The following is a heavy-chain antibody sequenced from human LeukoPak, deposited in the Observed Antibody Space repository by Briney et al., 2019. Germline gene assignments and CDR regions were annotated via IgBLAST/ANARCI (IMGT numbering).Heavy chain of an antibody. Sequence: PGGSLRLSCAASGFTFSSYGMHWVRQAPGKGLEWVAVISYDGSNKYYADSVKARFTISRDNSKNTLYLQMNSLRAEDTAVYYCARATYGMDVWGQGTTVTVSS. CDR2: ISYDGSNK. V-gene: IGHV3-30*03. CDR1: GFTFSSYG. J-gene: IGHJ6*02. CDR3: ARATYGMDV.